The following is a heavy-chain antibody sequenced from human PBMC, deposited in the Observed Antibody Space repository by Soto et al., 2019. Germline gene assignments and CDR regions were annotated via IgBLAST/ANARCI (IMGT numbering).Heavy chain of an antibody. D-gene: IGHD4-17*01. V-gene: IGHV3-53*01. CDR3: ARGGYGGNSSPAADCFDI. J-gene: IGHJ3*02. Sequence: GGSLRLSCAASGIIVSNNYMNWVRQAPGKGLECVSVIYTGGRTSYGDSVKGRFTISRDNSKNTLYLQMNSLRVEDTAVYYCARGGYGGNSSPAADCFDIWGRGTMVAVSS. CDR1: GIIVSNNY. CDR2: IYTGGRT.